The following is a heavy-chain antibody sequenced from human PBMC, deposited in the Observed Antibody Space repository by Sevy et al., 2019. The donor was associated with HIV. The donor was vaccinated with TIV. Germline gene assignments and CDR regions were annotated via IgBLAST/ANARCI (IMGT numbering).Heavy chain of an antibody. J-gene: IGHJ5*02. D-gene: IGHD2-15*01. CDR2: TYWNDDH. Sequence: SGPTLVNPTQTLTLTCTFSGFSLSSSGEGVGWIRQPPGKALEWLALTYWNDDHRYRPSLKNRLTITKDTSKNQVVLTMTNMDPEDTATYYCAHFHPTYCSGNHCYSRRFDPWGRGILVTVSS. CDR3: AHFHPTYCSGNHCYSRRFDP. V-gene: IGHV2-5*01. CDR1: GFSLSSSGEG.